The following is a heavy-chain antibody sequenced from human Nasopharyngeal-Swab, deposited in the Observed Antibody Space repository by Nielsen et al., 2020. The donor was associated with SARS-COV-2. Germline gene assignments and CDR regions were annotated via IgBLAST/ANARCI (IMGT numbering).Heavy chain of an antibody. CDR2: IAHDASNE. D-gene: IGHD4-17*01. V-gene: IGHV3-30*03. J-gene: IGHJ4*02. Sequence: VRQAPGKGLEWVAFIAHDASNEYYGDSVKGRFSISRDSSKNTLYLQMDSLRGEDTAVYYGARDAPAHYGAFYWGRGTLVTVSS. CDR3: ARDAPAHYGAFY.